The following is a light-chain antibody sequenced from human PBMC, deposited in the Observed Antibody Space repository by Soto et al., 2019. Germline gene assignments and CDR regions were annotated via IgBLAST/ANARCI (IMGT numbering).Light chain of an antibody. CDR3: QQYDTYCMYT. J-gene: IGKJ2*01. Sequence: DIQMTQSPSTLSASVGDRVTITCRASQSIGTWLAWYQQNPGKAPKLLIYDASTLESGVHSRFSGNRFATEFPVIISSLQPDDFATYYCQQYDTYCMYTFGQWTKVDIK. V-gene: IGKV1-5*01. CDR2: DAS. CDR1: QSIGTW.